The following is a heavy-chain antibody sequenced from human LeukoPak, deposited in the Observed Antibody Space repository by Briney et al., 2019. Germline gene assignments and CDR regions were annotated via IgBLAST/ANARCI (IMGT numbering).Heavy chain of an antibody. CDR1: GGSISSGDYY. Sequence: PSETLSLTCTVSGGSISSGDYYWSWLRQPPGKGLEWIGYIYYSGSTYYNPSLKSRVTISVDTSKNQFSLKLSSVTAADTAVYYCARVSLVGANWFDPWGQGTLVTVSS. J-gene: IGHJ5*02. CDR2: IYYSGST. CDR3: ARVSLVGANWFDP. D-gene: IGHD2-15*01. V-gene: IGHV4-30-4*01.